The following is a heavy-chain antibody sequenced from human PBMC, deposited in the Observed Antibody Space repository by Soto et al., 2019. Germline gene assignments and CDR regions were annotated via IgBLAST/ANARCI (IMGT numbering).Heavy chain of an antibody. Sequence: PSETLSVTCSVAGGSIGSLYLSVIRQCPRGTLEWIGYIYGIRATTYNPSLESRITMSVDIPNKEFSLDLTSVTAADTAVYYCARSHSFDGSIYNYYFDSWGPGTLVTVS. D-gene: IGHD1-20*01. V-gene: IGHV4-59*01. CDR1: GGSIGSLY. J-gene: IGHJ4*02. CDR2: IYGIRAT. CDR3: ARSHSFDGSIYNYYFDS.